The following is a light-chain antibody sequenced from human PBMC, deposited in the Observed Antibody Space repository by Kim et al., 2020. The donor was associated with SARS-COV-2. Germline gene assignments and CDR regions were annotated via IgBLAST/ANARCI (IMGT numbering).Light chain of an antibody. Sequence: SVSPGQTASITCSGDKLGDKYACWYQQKPGQSPVLVIYQDSKRPSGIPERFSGSNSGNTATLTISGTQAMDEADYYCQAWDSSTWVFGRGTQLTVL. CDR1: KLGDKY. V-gene: IGLV3-1*01. J-gene: IGLJ3*02. CDR3: QAWDSSTWV. CDR2: QDS.